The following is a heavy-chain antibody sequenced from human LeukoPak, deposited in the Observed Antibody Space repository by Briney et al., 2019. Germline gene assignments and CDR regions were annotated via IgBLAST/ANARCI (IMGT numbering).Heavy chain of an antibody. J-gene: IGHJ5*02. CDR1: GDSISSSNW. V-gene: IGHV4-4*02. CDR3: ARDSRQWLVQNWFDP. CDR2: IYYSGST. D-gene: IGHD6-19*01. Sequence: SGTLSLTCAVSGDSISSSNWWSWIRQPPGKGLEWIGSIYYSGSTYYNPSLKSRVTISVDTSKNQFSLKLGSVTAADTAVYYCARDSRQWLVQNWFDPWGQGTLVTVSS.